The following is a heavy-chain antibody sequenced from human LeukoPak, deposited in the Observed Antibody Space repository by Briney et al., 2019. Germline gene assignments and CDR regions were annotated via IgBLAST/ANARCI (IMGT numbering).Heavy chain of an antibody. V-gene: IGHV4-59*12. CDR3: ARGLAYYYDSSEYFQH. CDR1: GGSFSGYY. J-gene: IGHJ1*01. Sequence: SETLSLTCAVYGGSFSGYYWSWIRQPPGKGLEWIGYIYYSGSTNYNPSLKSRVTISVDTSKNQFSLKLSSVTAADTAVYYCARGLAYYYDSSEYFQHWGQGTLVTVSS. D-gene: IGHD3-22*01. CDR2: IYYSGST.